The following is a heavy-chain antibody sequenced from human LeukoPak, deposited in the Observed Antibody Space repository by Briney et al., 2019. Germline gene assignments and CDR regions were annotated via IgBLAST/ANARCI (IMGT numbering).Heavy chain of an antibody. Sequence: PSEPLSLTCTLSVASISGYYCNCIPQTPSNGLEWIASIYNGGNVNYNPSLKSPVTLSLDTSKSHFSLSLSSVTAADTAVYFCARASDIAVTGFDCWGQGLLVTVSA. D-gene: IGHD6-19*01. CDR2: IYNGGNV. J-gene: IGHJ4*02. CDR1: VASISGYY. CDR3: ARASDIAVTGFDC. V-gene: IGHV4-59*01.